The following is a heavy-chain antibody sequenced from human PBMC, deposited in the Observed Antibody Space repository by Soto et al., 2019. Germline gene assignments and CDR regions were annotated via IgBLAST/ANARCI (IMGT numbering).Heavy chain of an antibody. D-gene: IGHD1-1*01. CDR3: AKDKGVFNWATSYFDY. V-gene: IGHV3-30*18. J-gene: IGHJ4*02. CDR2: TSYDGNNE. CDR1: GLTFSNYA. Sequence: GGSLRLSCEPSGLTFSNYAIYWVRQAPGKGLEWVALTSYDGNNEYYTDSVKGRFTISRDNSKNTLFLQMNSPRPEDTAVYYCAKDKGVFNWATSYFDYWGQGALVTVSS.